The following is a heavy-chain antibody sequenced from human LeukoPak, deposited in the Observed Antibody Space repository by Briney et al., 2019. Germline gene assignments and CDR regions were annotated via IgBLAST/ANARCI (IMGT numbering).Heavy chain of an antibody. Sequence: GGSLRLSCAASGFTFSSYAMSWVRQAPGKGLEWVSSISSSSSYIYYADSVKGRFTISRDNAKNSLYLQMNSLRAEDTAVYYCARSAIFGVVTWVYYYYYGMDVWGQGTTVTVSS. CDR2: ISSSSSYI. D-gene: IGHD3-3*01. CDR3: ARSAIFGVVTWVYYYYYGMDV. V-gene: IGHV3-21*01. J-gene: IGHJ6*02. CDR1: GFTFSSYA.